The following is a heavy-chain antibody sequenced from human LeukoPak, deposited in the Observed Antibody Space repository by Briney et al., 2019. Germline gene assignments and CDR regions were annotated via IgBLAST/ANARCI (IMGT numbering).Heavy chain of an antibody. CDR1: GGSISSYY. V-gene: IGHV4-4*07. J-gene: IGHJ4*02. D-gene: IGHD6-13*01. Sequence: SETLSLTCTVSGGSISSYYWSWIRQPAGRGLEWIGRIYTSGSTNYNPSLKSRVTMSVDTSKNQFSLKLSSVTAADTAVYYCARGYSSRWSPDLDYFDYWGQGTLVTVSS. CDR3: ARGYSSRWSPDLDYFDY. CDR2: IYTSGST.